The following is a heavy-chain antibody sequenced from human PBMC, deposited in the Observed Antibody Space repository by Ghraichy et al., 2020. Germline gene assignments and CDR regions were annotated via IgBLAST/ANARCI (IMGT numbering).Heavy chain of an antibody. V-gene: IGHV3-74*01. Sequence: GGSLRLSCAASGFTFSSYWMHWVRQAPGKGLVWVSRINSDGSSTSYADSVKGRFTISRDNAKNTLYLQMNCLRAEDTAVYYCASDIVVVPAAIRDYWGQGTLVTVSS. CDR2: INSDGSST. CDR1: GFTFSSYW. J-gene: IGHJ4*02. D-gene: IGHD2-2*02. CDR3: ASDIVVVPAAIRDY.